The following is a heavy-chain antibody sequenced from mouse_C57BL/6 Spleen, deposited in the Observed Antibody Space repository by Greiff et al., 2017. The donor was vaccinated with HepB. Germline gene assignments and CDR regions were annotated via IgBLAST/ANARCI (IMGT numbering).Heavy chain of an antibody. CDR3: ASWEDGNYYFDY. V-gene: IGHV1-80*01. Sequence: VQLQQSGAELVKPGASVKISCKASGYAFSSYWMNWVKQRPGKGLEWIGQIYPGDGDTNYNGKFKGKATLTADKSSSTAYMQLSSLTSEDSAVYFWASWEDGNYYFDYWGQGTTLTVSS. CDR1: GYAFSSYW. D-gene: IGHD2-1*01. J-gene: IGHJ2*01. CDR2: IYPGDGDT.